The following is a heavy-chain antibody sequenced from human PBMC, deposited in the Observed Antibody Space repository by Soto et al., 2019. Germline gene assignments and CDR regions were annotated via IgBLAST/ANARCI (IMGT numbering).Heavy chain of an antibody. Sequence: QVQLVESGGGVVQPGRSLRLSCAASGFSFSSYAMHWVRQAPGKGLEWVAVISYDGSNKYYADSVKGRFTISRDNSKNTLYLQMNSLRAEDTAVYYCARDAGIAVAGSVYYGMDVW. CDR3: ARDAGIAVAGSVYYGMDV. V-gene: IGHV3-30-3*01. CDR2: ISYDGSNK. D-gene: IGHD6-19*01. CDR1: GFSFSSYA. J-gene: IGHJ6*01.